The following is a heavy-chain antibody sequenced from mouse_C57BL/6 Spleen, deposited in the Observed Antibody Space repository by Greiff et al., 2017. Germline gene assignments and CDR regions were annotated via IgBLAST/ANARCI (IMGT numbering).Heavy chain of an antibody. J-gene: IGHJ1*03. Sequence: QVQLQQSGAELVRPGTSVKVSCKASGYAFTNYLIEWVKQRPGQGLEWIGVINPGSGGTTYNEKFKGKATLTADKSSSTAYMQLSSLTSEDSAVYFCARSGVVNWYFDVWGTGTTVTVSS. D-gene: IGHD1-1*01. V-gene: IGHV1-54*01. CDR1: GYAFTNYL. CDR3: ARSGVVNWYFDV. CDR2: INPGSGGT.